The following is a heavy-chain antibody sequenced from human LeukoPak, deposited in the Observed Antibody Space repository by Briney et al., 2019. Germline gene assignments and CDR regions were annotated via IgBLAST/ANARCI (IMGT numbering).Heavy chain of an antibody. Sequence: SVKVSCKASGGTFSSYAISWVRQAPGQGLEWMGGIIPIFGTANYAQKFQGRVTITADKSTSTAYMELSSLRSEDTAVYYCAREDWNDWDYYYGMDVWGKGTTVTVPS. J-gene: IGHJ6*04. CDR3: AREDWNDWDYYYGMDV. CDR1: GGTFSSYA. V-gene: IGHV1-69*06. CDR2: IIPIFGTA. D-gene: IGHD1-1*01.